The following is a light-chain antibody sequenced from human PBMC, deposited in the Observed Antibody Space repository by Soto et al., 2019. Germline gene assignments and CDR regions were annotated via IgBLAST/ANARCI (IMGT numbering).Light chain of an antibody. CDR3: AAWDDSLNGVV. Sequence: QPVLTQPPSASGTPGQRVTISCSGSSSNIGKNTVNWYQQLPGTAPTLLIYSNNQRPSGVPDRFSGSKSGTSASLAISGLQSEDEADYYCAAWDDSLNGVVFGGGTKITVL. V-gene: IGLV1-44*01. CDR1: SSNIGKNT. J-gene: IGLJ2*01. CDR2: SNN.